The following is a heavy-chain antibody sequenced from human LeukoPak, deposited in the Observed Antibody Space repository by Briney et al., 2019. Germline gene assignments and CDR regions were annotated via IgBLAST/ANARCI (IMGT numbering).Heavy chain of an antibody. J-gene: IGHJ5*02. D-gene: IGHD6-19*01. CDR2: INPSGGST. V-gene: IGHV1-46*01. Sequence: GASVKVSCKASGYTFTSYYMHWVRQAPGQGLEWMGIINPSGGSTSYAQKFQGRVTMTRDTSTSTVYMELSSLRSEDTAVYYCARDPSSGPSDNWFDPWGQRTLVTVSS. CDR3: ARDPSSGPSDNWFDP. CDR1: GYTFTSYY.